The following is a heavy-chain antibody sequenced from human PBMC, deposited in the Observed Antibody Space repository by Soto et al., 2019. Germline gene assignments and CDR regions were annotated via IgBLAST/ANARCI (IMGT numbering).Heavy chain of an antibody. D-gene: IGHD2-15*01. V-gene: IGHV3-48*01. CDR2: ISSSSSTI. Sequence: EGSLRLSCAASGFTFSSYSMNWVRQAPGKGLEWVSYISSSSSTIYYADSVKGRFTISRDNAKNSLYLQMNSLRAEDTAVYYCARDPTRYCSGGSCYATSLMGPFDIWGQGTMVTVAS. CDR3: ARDPTRYCSGGSCYATSLMGPFDI. CDR1: GFTFSSYS. J-gene: IGHJ3*02.